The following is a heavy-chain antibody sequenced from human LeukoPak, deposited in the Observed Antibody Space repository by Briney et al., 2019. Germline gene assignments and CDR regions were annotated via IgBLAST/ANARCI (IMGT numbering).Heavy chain of an antibody. CDR1: GFTFSSYW. J-gene: IGHJ6*03. D-gene: IGHD6-13*01. CDR3: ASDKTAQLDNYYYYMDV. CDR2: IKQDGSEK. V-gene: IGHV3-7*01. Sequence: PGGSLRLSCAASGFTFSSYWMSWVRQAPGKGLEWVANIKQDGSEKYYVDSVKGRFTTSRDNAKNSLYLQMNSLRAEDTAVYYCASDKTAQLDNYYYYMDVWGKGTTVTISS.